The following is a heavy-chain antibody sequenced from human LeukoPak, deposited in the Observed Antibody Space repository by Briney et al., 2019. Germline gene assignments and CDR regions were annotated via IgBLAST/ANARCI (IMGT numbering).Heavy chain of an antibody. J-gene: IGHJ6*03. CDR1: GYTFSDFY. V-gene: IGHV1-2*02. CDR2: INPSGGGT. D-gene: IGHD3-16*01. CDR3: AKDRRGPKSYYYFYYMDV. Sequence: GASVKVSCKASGYTFSDFYIHWVRQAPGQGLGWVGWINPSGGGTNYAPQFQSRVTMARDTSISTAYMELSRLTSDDTAVYYCAKDRRGPKSYYYFYYMDVWGKGTTVTVSS.